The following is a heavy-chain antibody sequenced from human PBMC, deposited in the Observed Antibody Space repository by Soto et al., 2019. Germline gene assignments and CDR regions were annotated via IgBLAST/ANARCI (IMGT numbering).Heavy chain of an antibody. V-gene: IGHV1-8*01. CDR2: MNPNSGNT. D-gene: IGHD7-27*01. CDR3: ARALTGENYYYYYMDV. CDR1: GYTFTSYD. J-gene: IGHJ6*03. Sequence: ASVKVSCKASGYTFTSYDINWVRQATGQGLEWMGWMNPNSGNTGYAQKFQGRVTMTRNTSISTAYMELSSLRSEDTAVYYCARALTGENYYYYYMDVWGKGTTVTVSS.